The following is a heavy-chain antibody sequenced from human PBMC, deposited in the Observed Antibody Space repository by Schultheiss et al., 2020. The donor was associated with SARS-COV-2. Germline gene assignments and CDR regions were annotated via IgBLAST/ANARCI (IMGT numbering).Heavy chain of an antibody. CDR3: ARDRYDFWSGYVSYWYFDL. CDR2: IYYSGST. D-gene: IGHD3-3*01. Sequence: SETLSLTCTVSGGSISRYYWSWIRQPPGKGLEWIGYIYYSGSTNYNPSLKSRVTMSVDTSKNQFSLKLSSVTAADTAVYYCARDRYDFWSGYVSYWYFDLWGRGTLVTVSS. V-gene: IGHV4-59*12. J-gene: IGHJ2*01. CDR1: GGSISRYY.